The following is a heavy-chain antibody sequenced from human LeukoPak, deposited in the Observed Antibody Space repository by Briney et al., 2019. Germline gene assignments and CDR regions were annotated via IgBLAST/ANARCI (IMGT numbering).Heavy chain of an antibody. D-gene: IGHD1-26*01. Sequence: SETLSLTCTVSGGSISSSSYYWGWIRQPPGKGLEWIGSIYYSGSTYYNPSLKSRVTISVDTSKNQFSLKLSSVTAADTAVYYCARDRVPRIVGATRGFDYWGQGTLVTVSS. V-gene: IGHV4-39*07. CDR3: ARDRVPRIVGATRGFDY. CDR2: IYYSGST. CDR1: GGSISSSSYY. J-gene: IGHJ4*02.